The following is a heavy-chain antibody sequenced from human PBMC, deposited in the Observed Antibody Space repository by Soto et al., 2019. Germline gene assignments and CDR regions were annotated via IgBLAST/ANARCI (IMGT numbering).Heavy chain of an antibody. Sequence: QVQLVESGGGLVKPGGSLRLSCAASGFTFSDYYMSWIRQAPGKGLEWGSYISSSGSTIYYADSVKGRFTISRDNAKNSLYLQMNRLRAEDSAVYYCAREGITVFGVVIQHNDAFDIWGQGTMVTVSS. J-gene: IGHJ3*02. V-gene: IGHV3-11*01. CDR2: ISSSGSTI. D-gene: IGHD3-3*01. CDR1: GFTFSDYY. CDR3: AREGITVFGVVIQHNDAFDI.